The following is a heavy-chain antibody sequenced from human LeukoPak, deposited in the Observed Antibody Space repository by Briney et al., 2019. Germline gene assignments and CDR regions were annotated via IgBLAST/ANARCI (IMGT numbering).Heavy chain of an antibody. CDR2: INVDGSSK. CDR3: ARGFGWEQQLVPFFDY. Sequence: GGSLRLSCAASGFTFSSYWMLWVCQAPGKGLVWVSRINVDGSSKSYADSVKGRFTISRDNAKNTLYLQMNSLRAEDTAVYYCARGFGWEQQLVPFFDYWGQGTLVTVSS. V-gene: IGHV3-74*01. D-gene: IGHD6-13*01. CDR1: GFTFSSYW. J-gene: IGHJ4*02.